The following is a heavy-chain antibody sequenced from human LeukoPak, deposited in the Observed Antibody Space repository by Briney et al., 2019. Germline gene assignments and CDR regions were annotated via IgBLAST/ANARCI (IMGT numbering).Heavy chain of an antibody. V-gene: IGHV4-4*07. D-gene: IGHD2-2*01. J-gene: IGHJ3*02. CDR3: AREDIVVVPAAITAFDI. CDR1: GGSISSYY. Sequence: SETLSLTCTVSGGSISSYYWSWIRQPAGKGLEWIGRIYTSGSTNYNPSLKSRVTMSVDTSKNQFSLKLSSATAADTAVYYCAREDIVVVPAAITAFDIWGQGTVVTVSS. CDR2: IYTSGST.